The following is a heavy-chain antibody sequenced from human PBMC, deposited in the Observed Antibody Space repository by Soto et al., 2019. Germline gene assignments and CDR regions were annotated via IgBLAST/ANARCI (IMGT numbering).Heavy chain of an antibody. CDR2: IIPIFGTI. CDR1: GGTFDSNA. Sequence: QVQLVQSGTEVRKPGSSVKVSCKASGGTFDSNAISWVRLAPGQGLEWMGGIIPIFGTINNAQKFQDRVTITAEESGNIVYMELSSVRSEDTAIYDCGREGLTFGPGAVGGAFDIWGQGTLVTVSS. CDR3: GREGLTFGPGAVGGAFDI. J-gene: IGHJ3*02. D-gene: IGHD2-2*01. V-gene: IGHV1-69*12.